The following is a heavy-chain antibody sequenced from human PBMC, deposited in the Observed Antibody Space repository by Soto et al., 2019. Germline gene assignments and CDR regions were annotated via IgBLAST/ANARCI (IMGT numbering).Heavy chain of an antibody. Sequence: ASVKVSCNASGYTFTGYYMHWVRQAPGQGLEWMGWINPNSGGTNYAQKFQGWVTMTRDTSISTAYMELSRLRSDDTAVYYCARAASSSSDYYYYYMDVWGKGTTVTVSS. V-gene: IGHV1-2*04. CDR2: INPNSGGT. J-gene: IGHJ6*03. CDR1: GYTFTGYY. CDR3: ARAASSSSDYYYYYMDV. D-gene: IGHD6-6*01.